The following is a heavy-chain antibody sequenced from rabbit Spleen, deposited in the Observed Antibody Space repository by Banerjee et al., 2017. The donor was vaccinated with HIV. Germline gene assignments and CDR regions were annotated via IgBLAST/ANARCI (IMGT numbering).Heavy chain of an antibody. CDR3: ARDTGSSFSSYGMDL. D-gene: IGHD8-1*01. Sequence: QEQLEESGGDLVKLEGPLTPTCKAPGLAFSSSYGICWVRKAPGKGLEWIACIAGSSSGFTYSATWAKGRFTCSKTSSTTVTLQMTSLTVADTATYFCARDTGSSFSSYGMDLWGPGTLVTVS. V-gene: IGHV1S45*01. J-gene: IGHJ6*01. CDR2: IAGSSSGFT. CDR1: GLAFSSSYG.